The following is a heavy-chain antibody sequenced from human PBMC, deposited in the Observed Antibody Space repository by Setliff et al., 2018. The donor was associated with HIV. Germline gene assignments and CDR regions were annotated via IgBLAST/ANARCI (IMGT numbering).Heavy chain of an antibody. CDR2: IYYTGTN. Sequence: SETLSLTCTVSRGSISRYYWSWIRQPPGKGLEWIGYIYYTGTNKYNPSLKSRVTMSVDTSKKQLSLKLSSLTAADTAVYYCARDRPPSTVDMLGAFDRWGQGTMVTVSS. D-gene: IGHD4-17*01. V-gene: IGHV4-59*01. CDR1: RGSISRYY. CDR3: ARDRPPSTVDMLGAFDR. J-gene: IGHJ3*02.